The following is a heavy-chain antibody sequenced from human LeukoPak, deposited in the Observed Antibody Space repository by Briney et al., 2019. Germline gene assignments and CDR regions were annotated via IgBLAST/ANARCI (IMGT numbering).Heavy chain of an antibody. CDR1: GGSISSSSYY. D-gene: IGHD6-19*01. V-gene: IGHV4-39*01. CDR3: ARHGALQQWLVKDYFDY. Sequence: SETLSLTCTVSGGSISSSSYYWGWIRQPPGKGLEWIGSIYYSGSTYYNPSLKSRVTISVDTSKNQFSLKLSSVTAADTAVYYRARHGALQQWLVKDYFDYWGQGTLVTVSS. J-gene: IGHJ4*02. CDR2: IYYSGST.